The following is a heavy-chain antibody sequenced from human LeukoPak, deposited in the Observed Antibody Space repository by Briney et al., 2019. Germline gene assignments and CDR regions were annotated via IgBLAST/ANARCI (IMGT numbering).Heavy chain of an antibody. Sequence: SETLSLTCTVSGVAVSSGSSYWGWIRQPPGKGLEWIVYIYYSGSTNYNPSLTSRVTISVDTSKNQFSLKLSSVTAADPAVYYCAREAFGIQRDWFDPWGQGTLVTVSS. J-gene: IGHJ5*02. V-gene: IGHV4-61*01. CDR1: GVAVSSGSSY. D-gene: IGHD3-10*01. CDR3: AREAFGIQRDWFDP. CDR2: IYYSGST.